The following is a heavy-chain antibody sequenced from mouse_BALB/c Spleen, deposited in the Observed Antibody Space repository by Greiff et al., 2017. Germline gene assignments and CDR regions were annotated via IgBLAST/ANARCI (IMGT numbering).Heavy chain of an antibody. V-gene: IGHV5-17*02. CDR3: ARGDYDYDYAMDY. CDR1: GFTFSSFG. CDR2: ISSGSSTI. Sequence: EVMLVESGGGLVKPGGSLKLSCAASGFTFSSFGMHWVRQAPEKGLEWVAYISSGSSTIYYADTVKGRFTISRDNPKNTLFLQMTSLRSEDTAMYYCARGDYDYDYAMDYWGQGTSVTVSS. J-gene: IGHJ4*01. D-gene: IGHD2-4*01.